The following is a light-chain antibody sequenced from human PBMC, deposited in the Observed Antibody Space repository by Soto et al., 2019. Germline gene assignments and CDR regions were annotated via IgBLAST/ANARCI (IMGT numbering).Light chain of an antibody. CDR2: DAS. CDR1: QSVTTY. CDR3: HQCANWSLT. J-gene: IGKJ4*01. V-gene: IGKV3-11*01. Sequence: EIVLTQSPATLSLSPGERATLSCRASQSVTTYLAWYQQKPGQAPRLLIYDASNRATGIPARFSGSGSGTDFTLTISSLESEDFAVYYCHQCANWSLTFGGGTKVEIK.